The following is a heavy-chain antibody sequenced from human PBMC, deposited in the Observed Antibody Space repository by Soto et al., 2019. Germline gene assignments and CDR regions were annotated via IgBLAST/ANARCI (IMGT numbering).Heavy chain of an antibody. J-gene: IGHJ5*02. CDR2: IYYSGNT. CDR3: ARTLFGWGIWFDP. D-gene: IGHD3-10*02. Sequence: PSETLSLTCTVSGGSISSGDYYWGWIRQPPGKGLEWIASIYYSGNTNYNPSLKSRVTISVDTSKNQFSLKLSSVTAADTAVYYCARTLFGWGIWFDPWGQGTLVTVSS. V-gene: IGHV4-39*07. CDR1: GGSISSGDYY.